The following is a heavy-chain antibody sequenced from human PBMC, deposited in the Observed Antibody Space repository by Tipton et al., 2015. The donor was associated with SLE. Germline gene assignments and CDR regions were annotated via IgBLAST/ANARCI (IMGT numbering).Heavy chain of an antibody. V-gene: IGHV4-59*01. J-gene: IGHJ3*02. CDR1: GGSISSYY. CDR3: ARASPYSSSLNDAFDI. D-gene: IGHD6-6*01. CDR2: IYYSGST. Sequence: LRLSCTVSGGSISSYYWSWIRHPPGKGLEWIGYIYYSGSTNYNPSLKSRVTISVDTSKNQFPLKLSSVTAADTAVYYCARASPYSSSLNDAFDIWGQGTMVTVSS.